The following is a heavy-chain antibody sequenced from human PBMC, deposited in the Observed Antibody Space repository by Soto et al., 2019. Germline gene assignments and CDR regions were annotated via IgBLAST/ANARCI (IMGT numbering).Heavy chain of an antibody. V-gene: IGHV1-3*01. Sequence: ASVKVSCKASGYTFASYAMHWVCPAPGQRLEWMGWINAGNGNTKYSQKFQGRVTITRDTSASTAYMELSSLRSEDTAVYYCARIHRAPAGTLDYWGQGTLVTVSS. D-gene: IGHD2-2*01. CDR1: GYTFASYA. CDR3: ARIHRAPAGTLDY. J-gene: IGHJ4*02. CDR2: INAGNGNT.